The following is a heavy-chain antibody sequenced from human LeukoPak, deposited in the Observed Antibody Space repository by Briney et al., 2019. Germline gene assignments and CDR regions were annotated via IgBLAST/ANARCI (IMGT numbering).Heavy chain of an antibody. CDR2: IYYSGST. J-gene: IGHJ4*02. D-gene: IGHD6-19*01. CDR1: GGSISSYY. Sequence: SETLSLTCTVSGGSISSYYWSWIRQPPGKGLEWIGYIYYSGSTNYNPSLKSRVTISVDTSKNQFSLKLSSVTAADTAVYYCARQDGYSSGWYGGYYFDYWGQGTLVTVSS. V-gene: IGHV4-59*08. CDR3: ARQDGYSSGWYGGYYFDY.